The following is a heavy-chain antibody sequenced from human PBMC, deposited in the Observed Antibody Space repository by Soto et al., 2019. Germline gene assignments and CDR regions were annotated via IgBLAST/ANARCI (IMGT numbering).Heavy chain of an antibody. D-gene: IGHD3-3*01. CDR3: ARDPFEFRFLEWLLEAGHYGMDV. J-gene: IGHJ6*02. CDR1: GFTSSSYA. V-gene: IGHV3-30-3*01. Sequence: QPGGSLRLSCAASGFTSSSYAMHWVRQAPGKGLEWVAVISYDGSNKYYADSVKGRFTISRDNSKNTLYLQMNSLRAEDTAVYYCARDPFEFRFLEWLLEAGHYGMDVWGQETTVTVSS. CDR2: ISYDGSNK.